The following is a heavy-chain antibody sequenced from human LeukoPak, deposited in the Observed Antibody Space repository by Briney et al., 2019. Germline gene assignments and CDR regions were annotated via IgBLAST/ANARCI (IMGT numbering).Heavy chain of an antibody. D-gene: IGHD3-16*01. CDR1: GGSISSYY. V-gene: IGHV4-34*01. CDR2: INHSGSA. CDR3: RATWGIMGTTFDY. J-gene: IGHJ4*02. Sequence: SETLSLTCTVSGGSISSYYWSWIRQPPGKGLEWIGEINHSGSANYNPSLKSRVTISVDTPKNQFSLKLSSVTAADTAVYYCRATWGIMGTTFDYWGQGSLVTVSS.